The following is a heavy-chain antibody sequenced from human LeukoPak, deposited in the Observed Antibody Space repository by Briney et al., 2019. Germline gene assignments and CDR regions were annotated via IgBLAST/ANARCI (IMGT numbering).Heavy chain of an antibody. V-gene: IGHV4-61*02. CDR2: IYTSGST. Sequence: ASETLSLTCTVSGDSISSGSYYWSWIRQPAGKGLEWIVRIYTSGSTNYNPSLKSRITISVDTSKNQFSLKLSSVTAADTAVYYCARTPALYAFDIWGQGTVVTVSS. J-gene: IGHJ3*02. D-gene: IGHD2-15*01. CDR1: GDSISSGSYY. CDR3: ARTPALYAFDI.